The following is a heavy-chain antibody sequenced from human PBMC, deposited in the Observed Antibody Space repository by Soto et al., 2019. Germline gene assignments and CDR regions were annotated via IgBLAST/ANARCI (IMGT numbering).Heavy chain of an antibody. Sequence: GASVKVSCKVSGYTLTELSMHWVRQAPGKGLEWMGGFDPEDGETIYAQKFQGRVTMTEDTSTDTAYMELSSLRSEDTAVYYCATDPGNPARHRKYYFDYWGQGTLVTVSS. V-gene: IGHV1-24*01. CDR3: ATDPGNPARHRKYYFDY. D-gene: IGHD2-2*01. CDR1: GYTLTELS. J-gene: IGHJ4*02. CDR2: FDPEDGET.